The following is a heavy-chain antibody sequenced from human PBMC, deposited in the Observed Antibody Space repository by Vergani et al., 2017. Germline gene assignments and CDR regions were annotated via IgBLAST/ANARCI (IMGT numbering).Heavy chain of an antibody. D-gene: IGHD5-24*01. V-gene: IGHV1-18*04. CDR1: GYTFVNHP. J-gene: IGHJ4*02. CDR3: ARSQMATNDFDL. CDR2: ISPYNHKT. Sequence: QAQLGQSDSEVKKPGDSVTLSCKTSGYTFVNHPITWVRQAPGQGLEWMGWISPYNHKTLYSQKVEGRVTMTSDTSSSTVFLELLRLTSDYTAIYYCARSQMATNDFDLWGRGTLVTVSS.